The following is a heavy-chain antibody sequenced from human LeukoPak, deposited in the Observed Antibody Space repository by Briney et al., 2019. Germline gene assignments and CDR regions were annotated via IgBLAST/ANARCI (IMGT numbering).Heavy chain of an antibody. CDR3: SKDRVYSSSWVALDR. D-gene: IGHD6-13*01. Sequence: PGRSLRLSCTASGFTFVDYAMSWVRQAPGKGLEWVGFIRSKAFGGTTLYAASVKGRFTISRDDSKSIAYLQTDSLKTEDTAVYYCSKDRVYSSSWVALDRWGQGTLVTVSS. J-gene: IGHJ5*02. CDR2: IRSKAFGGTT. V-gene: IGHV3-49*04. CDR1: GFTFVDYA.